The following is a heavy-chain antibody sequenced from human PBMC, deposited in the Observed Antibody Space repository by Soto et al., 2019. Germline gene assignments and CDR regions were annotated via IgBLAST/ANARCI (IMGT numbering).Heavy chain of an antibody. CDR1: GGSISSYY. J-gene: IGHJ6*02. Sequence: PSETLSLTCTVSGGSISSYYWSWIRQPPGKGLEWIGYIYYSGSTNYNPSLKSRVTISVDTSKNQFSLKLSSVTAADTAVYYCARELGYSYGYYYYGMEVWGQGHTVT. D-gene: IGHD5-18*01. V-gene: IGHV4-59*01. CDR2: IYYSGST. CDR3: ARELGYSYGYYYYGMEV.